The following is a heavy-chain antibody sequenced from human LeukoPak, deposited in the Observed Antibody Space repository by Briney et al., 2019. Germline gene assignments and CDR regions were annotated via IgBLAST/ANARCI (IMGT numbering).Heavy chain of an antibody. CDR1: GFTFSNYV. J-gene: IGHJ4*02. V-gene: IGHV3-23*01. CDR2: ISGSGGAT. Sequence: GGSLRLSCAVSGFTFSNYVMNWVRQAPGKGLEWVSSISGSGGATYYADSVKGRFTISRDNSKNTLYLQMNSLRVEDTAVYYCARRSTSGSYWGDFDYWGRGTLVTVSS. D-gene: IGHD1-26*01. CDR3: ARRSTSGSYWGDFDY.